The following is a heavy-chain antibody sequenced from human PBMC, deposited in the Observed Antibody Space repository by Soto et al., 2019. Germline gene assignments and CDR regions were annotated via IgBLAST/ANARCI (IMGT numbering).Heavy chain of an antibody. J-gene: IGHJ4*02. CDR1: GGSISSGGYY. CDR3: ARVWGSSGWYDY. Sequence: QVQLQESGPGLVKPSQTLSLTCTVSGGSISSGGYYWSWIRQHPGKGLEWIGYIDYSGSTYYNPSRKSRVTISVDTSKNQFSLKLSSVTAADTAVYYCARVWGSSGWYDYWGQGTLVTVSS. V-gene: IGHV4-31*03. CDR2: IDYSGST. D-gene: IGHD6-19*01.